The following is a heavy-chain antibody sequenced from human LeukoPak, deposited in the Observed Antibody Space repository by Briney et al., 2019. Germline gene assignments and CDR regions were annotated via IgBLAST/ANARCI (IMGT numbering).Heavy chain of an antibody. D-gene: IGHD2-21*01. V-gene: IGHV4-34*01. CDR3: AREGLLGSGYTYWGDFDY. CDR1: GGSFSGYY. Sequence: PSETLSLTCAVYGGSFSGYYWSWIRQPPGKGLEWIGEINHSGSTNYNPSLKSRVTISVDTSKNQFSLKLSSVTAADTAVYYCAREGLLGSGYTYWGDFDYWGQGTLVTVPS. CDR2: INHSGST. J-gene: IGHJ4*02.